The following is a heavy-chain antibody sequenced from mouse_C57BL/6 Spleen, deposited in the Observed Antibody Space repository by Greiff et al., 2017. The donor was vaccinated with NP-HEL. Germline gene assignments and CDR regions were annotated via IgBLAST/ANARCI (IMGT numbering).Heavy chain of an antibody. CDR1: GFNIKDDY. CDR2: IDPENGDT. V-gene: IGHV14-4*01. CDR3: TTKGYGYGDY. D-gene: IGHD2-2*01. Sequence: VQLQQSGAELVRPGASVKLSCTASGFNIKDDYMHWVKQRPEQGLEWIGWIDPENGDTEYASKFQGKATITADTSSNTAYLQLSSLTSEDTAVYYCTTKGYGYGDYWGQGTTLTVSS. J-gene: IGHJ2*01.